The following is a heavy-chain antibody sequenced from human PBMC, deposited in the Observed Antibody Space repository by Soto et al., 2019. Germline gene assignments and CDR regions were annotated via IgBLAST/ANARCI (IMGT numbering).Heavy chain of an antibody. V-gene: IGHV1-24*01. J-gene: IGHJ4*02. CDR1: GYTLTELS. CDR2: FDSEDGET. D-gene: IGHD4-17*01. CDR3: ATEYRTKVTPALDY. Sequence: ASVKVSCKVSGYTLTELSMHWVRQAPGKGLEWMGGFDSEDGETIYAQKFQGRVTMTEDTSTDTAYMELSSLRSEDTAVYFCATEYRTKVTPALDYWGQGTLVTVSS.